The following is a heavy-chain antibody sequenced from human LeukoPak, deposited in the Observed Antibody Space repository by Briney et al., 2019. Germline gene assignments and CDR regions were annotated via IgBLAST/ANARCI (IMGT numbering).Heavy chain of an antibody. CDR3: AKVDRTGLDAIDI. CDR1: AFTFSSYA. CDR2: ISGSGDST. Sequence: GGSLRLSCAASAFTFSSYAMSWVRQAPGKGLEWVSGISGSGDSTYYADSVKGRFTISRDNSKNTLYLQMNSLRAEDTAVYYCAKVDRTGLDAIDIWGQGTMVTVSS. V-gene: IGHV3-23*01. D-gene: IGHD7-27*01. J-gene: IGHJ3*02.